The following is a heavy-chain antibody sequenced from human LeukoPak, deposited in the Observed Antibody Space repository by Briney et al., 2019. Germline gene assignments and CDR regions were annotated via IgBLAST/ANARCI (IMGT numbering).Heavy chain of an antibody. V-gene: IGHV4-4*02. CDR3: AALNIATRPWCFDY. D-gene: IGHD6-6*01. Sequence: SETLSLTCAVSGGSISNENWWGWVRRPPGKGLEWIGEIYHSGSTNYIPSLKSRVTISVDKSKNQFSLKLTSVTAADTAVYYCAALNIATRPWCFDYWGQGTLVTVSS. J-gene: IGHJ4*02. CDR2: IYHSGST. CDR1: GGSISNENW.